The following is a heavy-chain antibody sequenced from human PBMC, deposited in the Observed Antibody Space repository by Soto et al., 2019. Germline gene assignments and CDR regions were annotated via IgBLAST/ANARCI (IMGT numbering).Heavy chain of an antibody. J-gene: IGHJ4*02. CDR2: ISNDGRNE. CDR3: ARGGRGYSYGFVY. V-gene: IGHV3-30*04. CDR1: GFTFSSYA. Sequence: PGGSLRLPCAASGFTFSSYALHWVRQAPGKGLEWVAVISNDGRNEYYADSVKGRFSISRDSSKNTLYLQMNSLRAEDTAVYYCARGGRGYSYGFVYWGQGILVTVSS. D-gene: IGHD5-18*01.